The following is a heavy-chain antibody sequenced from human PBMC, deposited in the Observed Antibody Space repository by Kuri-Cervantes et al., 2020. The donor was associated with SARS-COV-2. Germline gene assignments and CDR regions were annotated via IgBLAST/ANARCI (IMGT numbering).Heavy chain of an antibody. D-gene: IGHD6-19*01. J-gene: IGHJ6*02. V-gene: IGHV1-69*13. CDR1: GGTFSSYA. CDR3: ARVYSSGSYYYYGMDV. Sequence: SVKVSCKASGGTFSSYAISWVRQAPGQGLEWMGGIIPIFGTANYAQKFQGRVTITADESTSTAYMELRSLRSDDTAVYYCARVYSSGSYYYYGMDVWGQGTTVTVSS. CDR2: IIPIFGTA.